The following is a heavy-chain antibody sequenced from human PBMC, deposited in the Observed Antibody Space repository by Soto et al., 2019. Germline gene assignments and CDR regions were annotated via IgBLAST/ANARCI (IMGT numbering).Heavy chain of an antibody. J-gene: IGHJ4*02. V-gene: IGHV4-59*08. Sequence: SETLSLTCTVSGCSICSYYWSWIRQPPGKGLEWIGYIYYSGSTNYNPSLKSRVTISVDTSKNQFSLKLSSVTAADTAVYYCARRYGGNLDYWGQGTLVTVSS. D-gene: IGHD1-26*01. CDR2: IYYSGST. CDR3: ARRYGGNLDY. CDR1: GCSICSYY.